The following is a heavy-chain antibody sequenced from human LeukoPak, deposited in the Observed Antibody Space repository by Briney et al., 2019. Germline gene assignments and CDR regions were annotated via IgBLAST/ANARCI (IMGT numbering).Heavy chain of an antibody. D-gene: IGHD3-10*01. CDR3: AIAGSRTHPPMDV. V-gene: IGHV3-20*04. CDR1: GFTFDDYG. Sequence: GGSLRLSCAASGFTFDDYGMSWVRQAPGKGLEWVSGINWNGGSTGYADSVKGRFTICRDNAKISLYLEMNSLRAENTALYYSAIAGSRTHPPMDVWGKGTTVTVSS. J-gene: IGHJ6*03. CDR2: INWNGGST.